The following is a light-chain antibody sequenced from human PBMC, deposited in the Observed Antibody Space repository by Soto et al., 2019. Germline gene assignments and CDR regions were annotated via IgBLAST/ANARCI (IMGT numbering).Light chain of an antibody. V-gene: IGKV3-15*01. CDR3: QQYDIWPPIT. Sequence: EIVMTQSPATLSVSPGDGATLSCRASQSIATNLAWYQQKPGQAPRLLIYGASTRAAGIPARFRGSRSGTEFTLTISSLLSEDFAVYYCQQYDIWPPITFGQGTRLEI. J-gene: IGKJ5*01. CDR2: GAS. CDR1: QSIATN.